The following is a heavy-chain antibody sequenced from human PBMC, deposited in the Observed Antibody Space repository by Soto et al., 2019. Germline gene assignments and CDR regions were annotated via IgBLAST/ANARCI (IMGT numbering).Heavy chain of an antibody. V-gene: IGHV1-24*01. D-gene: IGHD3-10*01. CDR2: FDPEDGET. J-gene: IGHJ5*02. CDR1: GYTLTELS. CDR3: ATDLWFGELRNWFDP. Sequence: ASVKVSCKVSGYTLTELSMHWVRQAPGKGLEWMGGFDPEDGETIYAQKFQGRVTMTEDTSTDTAYMELSSLRSEDTAVYYCATDLWFGELRNWFDPWGQGTLVTVSS.